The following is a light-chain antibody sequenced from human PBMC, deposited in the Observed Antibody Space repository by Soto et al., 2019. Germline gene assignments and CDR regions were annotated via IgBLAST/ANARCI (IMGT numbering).Light chain of an antibody. CDR1: YPNIGSNT. CDR3: ATWDDSLNGVV. V-gene: IGLV1-44*01. CDR2: DNN. Sequence: QSVLTQPPSASGTPGQRVTISCSGGYPNIGSNTVNWYHQLPGTAPKLLIYDNNQRPSGVPDRFSGSTSGTSASVAISGLLSEDEADYYCATWDDSLNGVVFGGGTKLTVL. J-gene: IGLJ2*01.